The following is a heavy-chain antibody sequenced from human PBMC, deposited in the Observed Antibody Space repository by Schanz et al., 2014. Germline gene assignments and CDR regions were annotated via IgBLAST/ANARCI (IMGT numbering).Heavy chain of an antibody. CDR3: VRVYDDYDSSGFGY. CDR1: GFSFSRDW. V-gene: IGHV3-74*01. D-gene: IGHD3-22*01. Sequence: EVQLVESGGGLVQPGGSLRLSCAASGFSFSRDWMHWVRQAPGKGLVWVSRVNSDGSDTTYADSVKGRFTISRDNAKNTLYLQMNSLRAEDTAVYYCVRVYDDYDSSGFGYWGQGTLVTVSS. J-gene: IGHJ4*02. CDR2: VNSDGSDT.